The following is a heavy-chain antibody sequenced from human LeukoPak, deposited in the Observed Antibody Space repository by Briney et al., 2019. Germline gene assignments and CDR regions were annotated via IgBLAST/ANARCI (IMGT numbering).Heavy chain of an antibody. J-gene: IGHJ4*02. CDR3: ARLDYGGKTALYYFDY. CDR1: GGTFSSYA. V-gene: IGHV1-69*06. CDR2: IIPVFGTA. D-gene: IGHD4-23*01. Sequence: ASVKVSCKTSGGTFSSYAISWVRQAPGQGLEWMGGIIPVFGTANYAQKFQGRVTITADKSTSTAYMELSSLRSEDTAVYYCARLDYGGKTALYYFDYWGQGTLVTVSS.